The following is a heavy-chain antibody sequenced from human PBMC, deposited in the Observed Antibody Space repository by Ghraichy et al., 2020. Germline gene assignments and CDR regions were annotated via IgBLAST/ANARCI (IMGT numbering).Heavy chain of an antibody. CDR3: ARHYLARVTMVRGVG. J-gene: IGHJ4*02. D-gene: IGHD3-10*01. CDR2: IYYSGST. CDR1: GGSISSSSYY. V-gene: IGHV4-39*07. Sequence: SQTLSLTCTVSGGSISSSSYYWGWIRQPPGKGLEWIGSIYYSGSTYYNPSLKSRVTISVDTSKNQFSLKLSSVTAADTAVYYCARHYLARVTMVRGVGWGQGTLVTVAS.